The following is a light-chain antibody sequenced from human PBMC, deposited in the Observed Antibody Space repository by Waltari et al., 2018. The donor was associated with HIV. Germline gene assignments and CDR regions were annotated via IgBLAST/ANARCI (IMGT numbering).Light chain of an antibody. V-gene: IGKV1-39*01. J-gene: IGKJ3*01. CDR2: GAS. Sequence: DIQMTQSPSSLSASVGDRVTMTCRASQTISSHLNWYQQRPGKVPKLLISGASTLLRGVPSRFSGRGSGTDFTLTISSLQPEDFATYYCQQSYHTATFGPGTEVDVK. CDR3: QQSYHTAT. CDR1: QTISSH.